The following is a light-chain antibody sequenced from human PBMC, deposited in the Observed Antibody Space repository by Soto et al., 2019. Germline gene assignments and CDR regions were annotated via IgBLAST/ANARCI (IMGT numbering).Light chain of an antibody. Sequence: EIVLTQSPATRSLSPGERATLSCRASQSVSTYLAWYQHKPGQAPRLLIYDASTRATDIPARCSGSGSGTDFNLTIISLESEDSASYDCQQLSNWPSISFGQGTRLEIK. CDR2: DAS. CDR1: QSVSTY. V-gene: IGKV3-11*01. J-gene: IGKJ5*01. CDR3: QQLSNWPSIS.